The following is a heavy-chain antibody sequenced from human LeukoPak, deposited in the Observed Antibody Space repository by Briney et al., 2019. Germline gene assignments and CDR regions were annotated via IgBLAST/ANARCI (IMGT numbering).Heavy chain of an antibody. CDR1: GFTFSSYA. J-gene: IGHJ4*02. V-gene: IGHV3-23*01. CDR2: ISGSGGST. Sequence: GGSLRLSCAASGFTFSSYAMSWVPQAPGKGLEWVSAISGSGGSTYYADSVKGRFTISRDNSKNTLYLQMNSLRAEDTAVYYCAKHPGYSYGTFDCWGQGTLVTVSS. D-gene: IGHD5-18*01. CDR3: AKHPGYSYGTFDC.